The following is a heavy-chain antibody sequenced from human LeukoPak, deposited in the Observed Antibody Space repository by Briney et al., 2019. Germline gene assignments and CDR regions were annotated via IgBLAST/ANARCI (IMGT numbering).Heavy chain of an antibody. D-gene: IGHD3-16*01. CDR2: TYYRSKWYN. Sequence: SQTLSLTCAISGDSLPSNSATWNWVRQSPSRGLEWLGRTYYRSKWYNDYAVSVKGRVTINPDASKKQFSLQLNSVTPEDTAMYYCARGNGYPFDYWGQGTLVTVSS. J-gene: IGHJ4*02. CDR1: GDSLPSNSAT. CDR3: ARGNGYPFDY. V-gene: IGHV6-1*01.